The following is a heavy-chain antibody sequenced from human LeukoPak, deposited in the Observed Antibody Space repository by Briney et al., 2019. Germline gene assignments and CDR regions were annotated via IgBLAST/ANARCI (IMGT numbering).Heavy chain of an antibody. CDR2: IIPIFGTA. Sequence: SVKVSCKASGGTFSRYAISWVRQAPGQGLEWMGGIIPIFGTANYAQKFQGRVTITADESTSTAYMELSSLRSEDTAVYYCARGLRTTVFLHYMDVWGKGTTVTVSS. CDR1: GGTFSRYA. V-gene: IGHV1-69*01. D-gene: IGHD4-17*01. J-gene: IGHJ6*03. CDR3: ARGLRTTVFLHYMDV.